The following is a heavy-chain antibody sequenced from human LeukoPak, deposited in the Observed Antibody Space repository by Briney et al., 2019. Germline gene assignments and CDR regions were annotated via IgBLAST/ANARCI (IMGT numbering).Heavy chain of an antibody. Sequence: PSQTLSLTCTVSGGSISSDDHSWSWIRQRPGKGLEWVAYIYYSGTTYYNPSLKSRVAISVGTSKNQLSLKLSSVTAADTAVYYCARGSSGWPVDYWGQGTLVTVSS. CDR3: ARGSSGWPVDY. CDR1: GGSISSDDHS. D-gene: IGHD6-19*01. V-gene: IGHV4-31*03. CDR2: IYYSGTT. J-gene: IGHJ4*02.